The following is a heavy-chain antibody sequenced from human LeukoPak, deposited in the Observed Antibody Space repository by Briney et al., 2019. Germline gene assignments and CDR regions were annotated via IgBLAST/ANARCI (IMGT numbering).Heavy chain of an antibody. CDR3: ARNYDILTGYCSYYYYYMDV. CDR1: GGSISRYY. D-gene: IGHD3-9*01. J-gene: IGHJ6*03. V-gene: IGHV4-59*01. Sequence: PSETLSLTCTVSGGSISRYYWSWIRRPPGKGLEWVGYTYYSGTTNYNPSLKSRVTISIDTSKNQFSLKVSSVTAADTAVYYCARNYDILTGYCSYYYYYMDVWGKGTTVTVSS. CDR2: TYYSGTT.